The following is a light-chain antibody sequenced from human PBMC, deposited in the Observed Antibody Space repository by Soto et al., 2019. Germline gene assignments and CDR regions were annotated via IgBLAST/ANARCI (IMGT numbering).Light chain of an antibody. CDR2: KAS. V-gene: IGKV1-5*03. CDR1: QSISSW. CDR3: QQYNSYSRT. Sequence: DIQMTQSPSTLSASVGDRVTITCRASQSISSWLAWYQQKPGKAPKLLIYKASSLESSVPSRFSGSGSGTQFTLTISILQPDDFAIYYCQQYNSYSRTFGQATKVEIK. J-gene: IGKJ1*01.